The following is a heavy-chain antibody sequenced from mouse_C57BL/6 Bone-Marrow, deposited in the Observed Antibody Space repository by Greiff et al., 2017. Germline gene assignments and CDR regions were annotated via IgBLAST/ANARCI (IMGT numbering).Heavy chain of an antibody. V-gene: IGHV1-39*01. CDR3: ARRGSSGYYAIDY. J-gene: IGHJ4*01. CDR2: INPNYGTT. Sequence: VQLQQSGPELVKPGASVKISCKASGYSFTDYNMNWVKQSNGKSLEWIGVINPNYGTTSYNQKFKGKDTLTVDQSASTAYMQLNSLTSEDSAVXYCARRGSSGYYAIDYWGQGTSVTVSS. CDR1: GYSFTDYN. D-gene: IGHD3-2*02.